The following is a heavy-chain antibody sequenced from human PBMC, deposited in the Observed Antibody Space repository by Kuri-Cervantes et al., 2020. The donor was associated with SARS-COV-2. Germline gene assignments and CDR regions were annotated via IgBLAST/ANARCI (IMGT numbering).Heavy chain of an antibody. D-gene: IGHD3-10*01. Sequence: GGSLRLSCAVSGYTVSSNYMSWVRQAPGKGLEWVSVIHSGGSTYYADSVKGRFTISRDNSKNTLYLQMNSLRAEDTAVYYCARDDGRGGPFDYWGQGTLVTVSS. V-gene: IGHV3-53*01. J-gene: IGHJ4*02. CDR3: ARDDGRGGPFDY. CDR2: IHSGGST. CDR1: GYTVSSNY.